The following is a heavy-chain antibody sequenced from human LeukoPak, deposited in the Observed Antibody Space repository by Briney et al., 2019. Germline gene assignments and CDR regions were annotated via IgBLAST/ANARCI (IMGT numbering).Heavy chain of an antibody. CDR3: ARERRGYYDSSGLPD. J-gene: IGHJ4*02. Sequence: SETLSPTCTVSGGSISSGGYYWSWIRQHPGKGLEWIGYIYYSGSTYYNPSLKSRVTISVDTSKNQFSLKLSSVTAADTAVYCCARERRGYYDSSGLPDWGQGTLVTVSS. CDR2: IYYSGST. CDR1: GGSISSGGYY. D-gene: IGHD3-22*01. V-gene: IGHV4-31*03.